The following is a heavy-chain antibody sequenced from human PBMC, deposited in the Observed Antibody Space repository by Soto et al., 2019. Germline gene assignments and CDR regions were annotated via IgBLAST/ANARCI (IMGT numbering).Heavy chain of an antibody. J-gene: IGHJ6*02. CDR3: ARDGSGYRSRASPMDV. Sequence: TVKVSCKASGDTFSSYAISWVRQAPGQGLEWMGGIIPIFGTANYAQKFQGRVTITADESTSTAYMELSSLRSEDTAVYYCARDGSGYRSRASPMDVWGQGTTVTVSS. CDR2: IIPIFGTA. D-gene: IGHD3-22*01. V-gene: IGHV1-69*13. CDR1: GDTFSSYA.